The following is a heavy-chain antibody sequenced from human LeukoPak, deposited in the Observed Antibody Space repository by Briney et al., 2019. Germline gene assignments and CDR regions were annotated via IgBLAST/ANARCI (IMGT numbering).Heavy chain of an antibody. V-gene: IGHV5-51*01. Sequence: PGASLKISCNGSGYRVTSYWIGWVRQKRGKGLEWLGIIYPGDSDTRYSPSFRGQVTISADKYISTAYLQWSSLKASDTAMYYCARQSGDYSYYYYMDVWGKGTTVTISS. CDR3: ARQSGDYSYYYYMDV. D-gene: IGHD2-21*02. J-gene: IGHJ6*03. CDR2: IYPGDSDT. CDR1: GYRVTSYW.